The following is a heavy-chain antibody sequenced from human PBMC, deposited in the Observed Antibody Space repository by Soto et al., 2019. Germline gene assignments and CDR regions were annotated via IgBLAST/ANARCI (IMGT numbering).Heavy chain of an antibody. CDR3: ARGHKQQLVRSGGWFDP. Sequence: SATLSLTCAVYGGSFNSYYWSSIRQPPGKGLEWIGEINYSGSTNYNQSIKSRVTISLDQPETKFSLKLSSVNAADTAVYYCARGHKQQLVRSGGWFDPWGQGTLVTV. CDR2: INYSGST. J-gene: IGHJ5*02. V-gene: IGHV4-34*01. CDR1: GGSFNSYY. D-gene: IGHD6-13*01.